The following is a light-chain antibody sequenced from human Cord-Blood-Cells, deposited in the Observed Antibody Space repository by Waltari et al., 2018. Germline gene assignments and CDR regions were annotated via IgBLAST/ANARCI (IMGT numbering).Light chain of an antibody. CDR3: QQYNSYSLYT. CDR2: DAS. J-gene: IGKJ2*01. CDR1: QSISSW. V-gene: IGKV1-5*01. Sequence: DIQMTQSPSTLSASVGDRVTITCRASQSISSWLAWYQQKPEKAPKLLIYDASSLESGVPSRFSGSGSGTEFTLTISSLQPDDFATYYCQQYNSYSLYTFGQGTKLEIK.